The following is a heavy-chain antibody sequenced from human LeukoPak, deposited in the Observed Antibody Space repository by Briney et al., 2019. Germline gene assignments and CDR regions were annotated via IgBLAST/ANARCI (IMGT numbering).Heavy chain of an antibody. V-gene: IGHV3-48*01. CDR2: ISSSSTTI. CDR3: ARNFHRRLYDSSGYYPY. Sequence: GGSLKLSCAASGFTFSSYSMNWVRQAPGKGLECVSYISSSSTTIYYADSVKGRFTISRDNAKNSLYLQMNSLRAEDTAVYYCARNFHRRLYDSSGYYPYWGQGTLVTVSS. D-gene: IGHD3-22*01. CDR1: GFTFSSYS. J-gene: IGHJ4*02.